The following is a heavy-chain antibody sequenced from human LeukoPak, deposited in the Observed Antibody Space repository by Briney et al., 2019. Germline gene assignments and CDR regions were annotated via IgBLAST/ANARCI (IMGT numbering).Heavy chain of an antibody. J-gene: IGHJ3*02. V-gene: IGHV5-51*01. D-gene: IGHD5-24*01. CDR1: GYSFTSYW. CDR2: IYPGDSDT. Sequence: GESLKISWRGSGYSFTSYWIGWVRHMPGKGLEWMGIIYPGDSDTRYSTSFQGQVTIPSDKSISTAYLQWSSLKASDTAMYYCARHRDPRDGRNAFDIWGQGTMVTVSS. CDR3: ARHRDPRDGRNAFDI.